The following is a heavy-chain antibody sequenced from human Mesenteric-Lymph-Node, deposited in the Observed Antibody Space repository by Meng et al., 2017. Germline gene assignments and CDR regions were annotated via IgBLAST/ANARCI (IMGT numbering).Heavy chain of an antibody. J-gene: IGHJ4*02. CDR1: GFTFSDFT. CDR2: ISSRGTFT. CDR3: ARSRPTSRGC. V-gene: IGHV3-21*01. Sequence: GESLKISCAASGFTFSDFTVNWVRQAPGKGLEWVSSISSRGTFTHYADSVRGRFSVSRDNAGDSLYLQMNNLKVEDTAIYYCARSRPTSRGCWGQGTQVNVSS. D-gene: IGHD6-19*01.